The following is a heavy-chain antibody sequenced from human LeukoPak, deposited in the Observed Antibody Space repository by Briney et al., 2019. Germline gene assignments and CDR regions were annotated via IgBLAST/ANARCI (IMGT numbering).Heavy chain of an antibody. CDR3: ARGHYDILTGKNYYYYYMDV. J-gene: IGHJ6*03. D-gene: IGHD3-9*01. CDR2: IHHSGST. V-gene: IGHV4-4*02. CDR1: GVSISSSNW. Sequence: SGTLSLTCAVSGVSISSSNWWNWVRQPPGKGLEWIGEIHHSGSTNYNPSLKSRVTISVDKSKNQFSLKVSSVTAADTALYYCARGHYDILTGKNYYYYYMDVWGKGTTVTVSS.